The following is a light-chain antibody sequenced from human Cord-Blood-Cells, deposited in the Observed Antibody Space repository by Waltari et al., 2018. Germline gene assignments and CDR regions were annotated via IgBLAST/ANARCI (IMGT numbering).Light chain of an antibody. CDR2: KAS. J-gene: IGKJ1*01. Sequence: DIQITQSPSTLSASVGDRVTITCRASQSISSWLAWYQQKPGKAPKLLIYKASSLGSGVPSRFSGSGSGTEFTLTISSLQPDDFATYYCQQYNSYPGTFGQGTKVEIK. V-gene: IGKV1-5*03. CDR1: QSISSW. CDR3: QQYNSYPGT.